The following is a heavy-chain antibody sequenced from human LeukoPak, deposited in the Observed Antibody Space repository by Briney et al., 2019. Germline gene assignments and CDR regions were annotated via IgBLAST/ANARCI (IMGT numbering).Heavy chain of an antibody. CDR3: ARYCSSTSCYAGRHLDY. CDR1: GYTFTSCG. D-gene: IGHD2-2*01. J-gene: IGHJ4*02. Sequence: ASVKVSCKASGYTFTSCGISWVRQAPGQGLEWMGWISAYNGNTNYAQKLQGRVTMTTDTSTSTAYMELRSLRSDDTAVYYCARYCSSTSCYAGRHLDYWGQGTLVTVSS. CDR2: ISAYNGNT. V-gene: IGHV1-18*01.